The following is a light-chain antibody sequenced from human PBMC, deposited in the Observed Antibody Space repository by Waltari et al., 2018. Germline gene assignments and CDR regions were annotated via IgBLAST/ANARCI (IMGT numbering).Light chain of an antibody. V-gene: IGLV4-69*01. Sequence: QLVLTQSPSASASLGASVSLTCTLSSGHSYYAIAWHQQQPQKGPRYLMKVNSDGSQTKGDVIPARFSGSSSGAGRYLTTSSLQSEDAADYYCQTWGTGIWVFGGGTKLTVL. J-gene: IGLJ3*02. CDR3: QTWGTGIWV. CDR2: VNSDGSQ. CDR1: SGHSYYA.